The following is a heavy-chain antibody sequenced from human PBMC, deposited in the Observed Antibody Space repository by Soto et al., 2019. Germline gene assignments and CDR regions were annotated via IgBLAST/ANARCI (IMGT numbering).Heavy chain of an antibody. J-gene: IGHJ4*02. Sequence: QVQLVESGGGVVQPGRSLRLSCAASGFTFRSYAMDWVRQAPGKGLEWVAVISYDGTNKYYADSVKGRFTISRDNSKKTLSLQMNGLRPDGTAVYDCARGGSNRWSDFWGQGTLVTVSS. CDR2: ISYDGTNK. CDR1: GFTFRSYA. CDR3: ARGGSNRWSDF. D-gene: IGHD6-13*01. V-gene: IGHV3-30*01.